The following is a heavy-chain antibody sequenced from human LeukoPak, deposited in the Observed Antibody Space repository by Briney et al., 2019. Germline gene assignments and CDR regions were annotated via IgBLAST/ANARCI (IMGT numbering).Heavy chain of an antibody. CDR2: ISYDGSNK. Sequence: PGRSLRLSCAASGFTFSSYGMHWVRQAPGKGLEWVAVISYDGSNKYYADSVKGRFTISRDNSKNTLYLQMNSLRAEDTAVYYCAKVPWFGESPYYYYGMDVWGQGTTVTVSS. CDR1: GFTFSSYG. J-gene: IGHJ6*02. D-gene: IGHD3-10*01. CDR3: AKVPWFGESPYYYYGMDV. V-gene: IGHV3-30*18.